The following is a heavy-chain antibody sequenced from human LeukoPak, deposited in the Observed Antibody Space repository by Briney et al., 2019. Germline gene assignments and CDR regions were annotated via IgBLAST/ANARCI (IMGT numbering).Heavy chain of an antibody. D-gene: IGHD3-22*01. Sequence: GGSLTLPCAASGFTFSIYSMNWVRQAPGKGLEWVSYISSSSNTIYYADSVKGRFTISRDNAKNSLYLQMNSLRAEDTAVYYCARARGDDSSGYYYGGTDAFDIWGQGTMVTVSS. CDR3: ARARGDDSSGYYYGGTDAFDI. CDR1: GFTFSIYS. V-gene: IGHV3-48*01. J-gene: IGHJ3*02. CDR2: ISSSSNTI.